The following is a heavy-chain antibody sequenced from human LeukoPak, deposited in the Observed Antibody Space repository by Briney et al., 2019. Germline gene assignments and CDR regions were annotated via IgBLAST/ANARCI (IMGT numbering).Heavy chain of an antibody. Sequence: SETLSLTCAVYGGSFSGYYWSWIHQPPGKGLEWIGEINHSGSTNYNPSLKSRVTISVDTSKNQFSLKLSSVTAADTAVYYCARGRLHYDSSGYYYSYYYMDVWGKGTTVTVSS. V-gene: IGHV4-34*01. CDR3: ARGRLHYDSSGYYYSYYYMDV. CDR1: GGSFSGYY. CDR2: INHSGST. J-gene: IGHJ6*03. D-gene: IGHD3-22*01.